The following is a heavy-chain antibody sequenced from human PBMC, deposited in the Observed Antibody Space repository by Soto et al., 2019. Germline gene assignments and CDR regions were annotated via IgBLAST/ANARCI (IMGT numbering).Heavy chain of an antibody. D-gene: IGHD3-3*01. CDR3: ARVSSSITIFGVVTTRAPDY. J-gene: IGHJ4*02. V-gene: IGHV1-8*01. Sequence: ASVKVSCKASGYTFTSYDINWVRQATGQGREWMGWMNPNSGNTGYAQKFQGRVTMTRNTSISTAYMELSSLRSEDTAVYYCARVSSSITIFGVVTTRAPDYWGQGTLVNVSS. CDR1: GYTFTSYD. CDR2: MNPNSGNT.